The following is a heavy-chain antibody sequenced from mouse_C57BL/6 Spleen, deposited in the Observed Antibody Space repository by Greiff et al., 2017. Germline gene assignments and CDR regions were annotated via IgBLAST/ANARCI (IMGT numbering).Heavy chain of an antibody. CDR1: GYTFTDYN. V-gene: IGHV1-18*01. CDR3: ARGGGSSYWYFDV. CDR2: IDPNNGGT. J-gene: IGHJ1*03. D-gene: IGHD1-1*01. Sequence: EVKLVESGPELVKPGASVSIPCKASGYTFTDYNMDWVKQSHVKNLEWIGDIDPNNGGTIYNQKLKGKVTLTVDKSHSTAYMELRSITSEDTDVYYSARGGGSSYWYFDVWGTGTTVTVSA.